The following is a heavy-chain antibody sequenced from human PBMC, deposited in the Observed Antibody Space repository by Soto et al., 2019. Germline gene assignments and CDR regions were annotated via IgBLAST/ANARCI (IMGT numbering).Heavy chain of an antibody. CDR1: ECTCSSYG. CDR3: AKDLAPFLTAIPGYFDY. J-gene: IGHJ4*02. CDR2: ISYDGSNK. D-gene: IGHD2-21*02. V-gene: IGHV3-30*02. Sequence: PGVPLRLSCAASECTCSSYGRHWVSQDQGKGLEWVAVISYDGSNKYYADPVKGRFTISRDNSKNTLYLQMNSLRAEDTAVYYCAKDLAPFLTAIPGYFDYWGQGTLVTVSS.